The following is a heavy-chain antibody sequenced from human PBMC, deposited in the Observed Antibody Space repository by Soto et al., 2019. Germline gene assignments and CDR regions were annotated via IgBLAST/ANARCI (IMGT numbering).Heavy chain of an antibody. Sequence: PXETLSLCLTVSGASVSSGDYYWSWIRQPPGKGLEWIGSVYYNGRTNYNPSLKSRVTISTDTSKNQFSLTLTSVTAADTAMYYCSRHGVVVVASNFDSWGQGTQVTVSS. D-gene: IGHD2-21*01. CDR1: GASVSSGDYY. CDR2: VYYNGRT. CDR3: SRHGVVVVASNFDS. J-gene: IGHJ5*01. V-gene: IGHV4-61*08.